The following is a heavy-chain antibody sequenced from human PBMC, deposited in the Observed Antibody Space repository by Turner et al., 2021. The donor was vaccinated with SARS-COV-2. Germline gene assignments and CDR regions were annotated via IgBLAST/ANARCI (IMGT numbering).Heavy chain of an antibody. J-gene: IGHJ4*02. Sequence: EVQLLESGGGLVQPGGSLRLSCAASGFTFSSYAMNWVRQAPGKGLEWVSAISGGGGNTFYADSVKGRFTISRDNSKNTLYLQMNSLRAEDTAVYYCARDGDGTVDLDYWGQGTLVTVSS. CDR2: ISGGGGNT. CDR3: ARDGDGTVDLDY. D-gene: IGHD1-7*01. CDR1: GFTFSSYA. V-gene: IGHV3-23*01.